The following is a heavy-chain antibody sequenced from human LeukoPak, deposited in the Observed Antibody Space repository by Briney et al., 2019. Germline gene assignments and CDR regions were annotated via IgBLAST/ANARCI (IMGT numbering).Heavy chain of an antibody. Sequence: GGSLRLSCTASGFTFSSYAMAWVRQAPGKGLEWVAGLSGSGGTIYYADSVKGRFNISRDNSKNTLFLQMNSLRAEDTAVYYCAKDLNWGGRWGQGTLVTVSS. CDR2: LSGSGGTI. V-gene: IGHV3-23*01. J-gene: IGHJ4*02. D-gene: IGHD7-27*01. CDR1: GFTFSSYA. CDR3: AKDLNWGGR.